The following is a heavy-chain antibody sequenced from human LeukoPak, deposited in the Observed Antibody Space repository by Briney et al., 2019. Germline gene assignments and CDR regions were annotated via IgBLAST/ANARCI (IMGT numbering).Heavy chain of an antibody. Sequence: PGGSLRLSCAASGFTFSSYSMNWVRQAPGKGLEWVSSISSSSSYTYYADSVKGRFTISRDNSKNTLYLQMNSLRAEDTAVYYCAPAGPQQPSDYWGQGTLVTVSS. CDR3: APAGPQQPSDY. D-gene: IGHD6-13*01. J-gene: IGHJ4*02. V-gene: IGHV3-21*04. CDR1: GFTFSSYS. CDR2: ISSSSSYT.